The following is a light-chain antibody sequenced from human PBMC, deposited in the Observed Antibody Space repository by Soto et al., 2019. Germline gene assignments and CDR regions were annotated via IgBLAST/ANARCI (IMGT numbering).Light chain of an antibody. V-gene: IGLV1-51*01. J-gene: IGLJ3*02. Sequence: QSVLTQPPSVSAAPGQKVTISCSGSSSNIGNHFVSWYQQVPGTAPTLLIYDDDKRPSGIPDRFSGSKSGTSATLGITGLQSGDEADYYCGAWDGSLSIGVFGGGIKLTVL. CDR2: DDD. CDR3: GAWDGSLSIGV. CDR1: SSNIGNHF.